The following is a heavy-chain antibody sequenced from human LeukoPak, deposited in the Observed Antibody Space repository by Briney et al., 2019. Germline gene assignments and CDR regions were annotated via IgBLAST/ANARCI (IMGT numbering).Heavy chain of an antibody. CDR3: AREVSYYYYMDV. D-gene: IGHD3-22*01. CDR1: GGSFSGYY. V-gene: IGHV4-59*01. CDR2: IYYSGST. Sequence: PSETLSLTCAVYGGSFSGYYWSWIRQPPGKGLEWIGYIYYSGSTNYNPSLKSRVTISVDTSKNQFSLKLSSVTAADTAVYYCAREVSYYYYMDVWGKGTTVTISS. J-gene: IGHJ6*03.